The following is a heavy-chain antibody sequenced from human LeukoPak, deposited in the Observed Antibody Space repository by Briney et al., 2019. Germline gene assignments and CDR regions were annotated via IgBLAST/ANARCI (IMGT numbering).Heavy chain of an antibody. CDR1: GDSISSGGYW. Sequence: SETLSLTCAVSGDSISSGGYWWSWIRQHPGKGPEWIGYISYGGNTYYNPSLKSRVTISVDKSKNQFSLKLSSVTAADTAVYYCASIEYSSSSVAYWGQGTLVTVSS. V-gene: IGHV4-31*11. CDR3: ASIEYSSSSVAY. J-gene: IGHJ4*02. CDR2: ISYGGNT. D-gene: IGHD6-6*01.